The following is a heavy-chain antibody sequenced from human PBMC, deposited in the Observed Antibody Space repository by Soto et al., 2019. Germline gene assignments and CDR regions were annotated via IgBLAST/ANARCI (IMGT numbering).Heavy chain of an antibody. Sequence: QVQLVQSGAEVKKPGSSVKVSGKASGGTFSSYAISWVRQAPGQGLEWMGGIIPIFGTANYAQTFQGRVTITADESTSTAYMEMSSLRSEDTAVYYCARDRYYYGAGSKGYYYGMDVWGQGTTVTVSS. D-gene: IGHD3-10*01. CDR3: ARDRYYYGAGSKGYYYGMDV. CDR2: IIPIFGTA. V-gene: IGHV1-69*01. J-gene: IGHJ6*02. CDR1: GGTFSSYA.